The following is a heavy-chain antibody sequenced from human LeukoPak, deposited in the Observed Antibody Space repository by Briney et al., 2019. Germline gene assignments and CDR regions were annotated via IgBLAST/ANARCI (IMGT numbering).Heavy chain of an antibody. CDR3: AREVGYSSSYYWFDP. CDR2: INPNSGGT. V-gene: IGHV1-2*02. Sequence: ASVKGSCKASGYTFTGYYMHWVRQAPGQGLEWMGWINPNSGGTNYAQKFQGRVTMTRDTSISTAYMELSRLRSDDTAVYYCAREVGYSSSYYWFDPWGQGTLVTVSS. D-gene: IGHD5-18*01. J-gene: IGHJ5*02. CDR1: GYTFTGYY.